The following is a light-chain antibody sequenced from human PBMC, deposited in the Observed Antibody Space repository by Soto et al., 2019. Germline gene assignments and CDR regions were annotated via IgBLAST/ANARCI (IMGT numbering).Light chain of an antibody. J-gene: IGKJ4*01. Sequence: EIVLTQSPGTLSLSPGERATLSCRASQSVSRNFLAWYQQKPGQAPWLLIYGASNRATGIPARFSGSGSGTGFTLTISSLEPEDFAVYYCQQRSNRLTFGGGTKV. CDR2: GAS. V-gene: IGKV3-11*01. CDR3: QQRSNRLT. CDR1: QSVSRNF.